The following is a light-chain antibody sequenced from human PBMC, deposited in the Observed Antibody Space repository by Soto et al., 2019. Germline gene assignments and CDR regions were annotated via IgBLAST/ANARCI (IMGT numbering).Light chain of an antibody. V-gene: IGLV1-51*02. CDR2: EDN. Sequence: QSVLTQPPSVSAAPGQRVTISCSGSSSNIENNYVSWYRQLPGTAPNLLIYEDNKRPSGIPDRFSGSKSGTSATLGITGLETGDEADYYCATCDSSLSAGVFGTGTKLTVL. CDR1: SSNIENNY. J-gene: IGLJ1*01. CDR3: ATCDSSLSAGV.